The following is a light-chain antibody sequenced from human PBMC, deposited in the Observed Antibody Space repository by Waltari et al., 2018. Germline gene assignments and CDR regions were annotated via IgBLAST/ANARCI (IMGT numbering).Light chain of an antibody. Sequence: SYELTQPSSVSVSPGQTATITCSGNVLAKKYVRWFQQKPGQAPVVVIYKDSERPSGIPARFSGSSSGTTVTLTISGAQFEDEADYYCYSAADNNRLFGGGTKLTVL. CDR3: YSAADNNRL. CDR2: KDS. V-gene: IGLV3-27*01. CDR1: VLAKKY. J-gene: IGLJ2*01.